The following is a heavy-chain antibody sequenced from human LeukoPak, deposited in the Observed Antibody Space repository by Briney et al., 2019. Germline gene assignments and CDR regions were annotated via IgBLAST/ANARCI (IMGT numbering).Heavy chain of an antibody. CDR3: ARHGTPSTRAYYYGMDV. Sequence: GESLKISCKGSGYSFTSYWIGWVRPMPGKGLEWMGIIYPGDSDTRYSPSFQGQVTISADKSISTAYLQWSSLKASDTAMYYCARHGTPSTRAYYYGMDVWGQGTTVTVSS. D-gene: IGHD1-7*01. CDR2: IYPGDSDT. J-gene: IGHJ6*02. CDR1: GYSFTSYW. V-gene: IGHV5-51*01.